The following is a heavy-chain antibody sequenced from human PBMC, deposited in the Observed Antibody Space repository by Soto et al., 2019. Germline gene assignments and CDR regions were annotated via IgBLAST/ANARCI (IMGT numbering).Heavy chain of an antibody. CDR1: GGSTSRDY. J-gene: IGHJ4*02. Sequence: ETLSVTCTVTGGSTSRDYCSWTRQSQEKGPEWIGYVYRSGTTNYNPSLQSRVTMSLDTSKSQFSLKLQAVTAADTAVYYCARGYYYYCSKYRKPIVVYCGQGWLFT. V-gene: IGHV4-59*01. CDR3: ARGYYYYCSKYRKPIVVY. D-gene: IGHD3-10*01. CDR2: VYRSGTT.